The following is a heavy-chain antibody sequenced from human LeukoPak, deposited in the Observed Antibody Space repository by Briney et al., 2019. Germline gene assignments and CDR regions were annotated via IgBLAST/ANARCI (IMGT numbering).Heavy chain of an antibody. CDR2: MNPNSGNT. CDR1: GYTFTSYD. CDR3: ARRGGRGRWSIYFDY. J-gene: IGHJ4*02. D-gene: IGHD4-23*01. V-gene: IGHV1-8*01. Sequence: VASVKVSCKASGYTFTSYDINWVRQATGQGLGWMGWMNPNSGNTGYAQKFQGRVTMTRNTSISTAYMELSSLRSEDTAVYYCARRGGRGRWSIYFDYWGQGTLVTVSS.